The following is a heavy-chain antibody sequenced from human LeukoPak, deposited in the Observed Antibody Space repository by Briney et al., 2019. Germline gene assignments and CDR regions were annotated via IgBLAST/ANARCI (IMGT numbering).Heavy chain of an antibody. D-gene: IGHD5-24*01. CDR2: INSDGGST. J-gene: IGHJ4*02. CDR3: ARRIQGMAPYYFDY. Sequence: GGSLRLSCTASGFTFSSYWMHLVRHAPGKGLMWVSRINSDGGSTSYADSVKGRFTISRDSAKNTLYLQMNSLRAEDTAVYYCARRIQGMAPYYFDYWGQGTLVTVSS. V-gene: IGHV3-74*01. CDR1: GFTFSSYW.